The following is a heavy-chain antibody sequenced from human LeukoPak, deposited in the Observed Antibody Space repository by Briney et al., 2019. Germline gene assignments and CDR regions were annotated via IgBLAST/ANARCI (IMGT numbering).Heavy chain of an antibody. Sequence: GASVKVSCKASGYTFTSYYMHWVRQAPGQGLEWMGIINPSGGSTSYAQKFQGRVTMTRDTSTSTVYMELSRLRSEGTAVYYCARGEMATIDGDYWGQGTLVTVSS. V-gene: IGHV1-46*01. CDR1: GYTFTSYY. D-gene: IGHD5-24*01. J-gene: IGHJ4*02. CDR2: INPSGGST. CDR3: ARGEMATIDGDY.